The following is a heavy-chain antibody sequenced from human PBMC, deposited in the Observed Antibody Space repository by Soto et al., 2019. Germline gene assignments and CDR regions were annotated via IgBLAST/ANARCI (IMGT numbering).Heavy chain of an antibody. CDR3: ARALRHFDWVLSAGYYSYSGMDG. Sequence: ASVKVSCKASGYTFTGYYMHWVRQAPGQGLEWMGWINPNSGGTNYAQKFQGRVTMTRDTCISTAYMELSRLRSDDTAVYYCARALRHFDWVLSAGYYSYSGMDGWRKGATVTVSS. V-gene: IGHV1-2*02. D-gene: IGHD3-9*01. CDR1: GYTFTGYY. J-gene: IGHJ6*04. CDR2: INPNSGGT.